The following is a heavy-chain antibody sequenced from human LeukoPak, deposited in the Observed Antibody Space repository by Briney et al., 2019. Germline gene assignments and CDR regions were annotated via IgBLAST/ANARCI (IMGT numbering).Heavy chain of an antibody. Sequence: GGSLRLSCAASGFTVSSNYMSWVRQAPGKGLEWVSVIYSGGSTYYADSAKGRFTISRDNSKNTLYLQMNSLRAEDTAVYYCARVRYDFWSGMDVWGKGTTVTVSS. D-gene: IGHD3-3*01. J-gene: IGHJ6*04. V-gene: IGHV3-53*01. CDR3: ARVRYDFWSGMDV. CDR1: GFTVSSNY. CDR2: IYSGGST.